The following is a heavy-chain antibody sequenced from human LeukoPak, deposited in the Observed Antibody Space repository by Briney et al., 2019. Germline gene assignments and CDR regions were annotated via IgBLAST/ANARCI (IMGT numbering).Heavy chain of an antibody. CDR3: ARAQKYPPRWFGELFTGYYYYMDV. D-gene: IGHD3-10*01. V-gene: IGHV1-8*03. CDR1: GYTFTSYD. Sequence: GASVKVSCKASGYTFTSYDINWVRQATGQGLEWMGWMNPNSGNTGYAQKFQGRVTITRNTSISTAYMELSSLRSEDTAVYYCARAQKYPPRWFGELFTGYYYYMDVWGKGTTVTVSS. CDR2: MNPNSGNT. J-gene: IGHJ6*03.